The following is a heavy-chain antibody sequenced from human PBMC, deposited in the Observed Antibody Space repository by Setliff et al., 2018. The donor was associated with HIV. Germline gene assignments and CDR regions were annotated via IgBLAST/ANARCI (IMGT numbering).Heavy chain of an antibody. Sequence: GGSLRLPCAASGFTFRSYEMNWVRQAPGKGLEWVSYISRSGSTIHYADSVRGRFTISRDNAKNSLYLQMNSLRAEDTAVYYCAREPHELRYFDWLLYPAYYYYGMDVWGQGTTVTVSS. CDR1: GFTFRSYE. J-gene: IGHJ6*02. V-gene: IGHV3-48*03. CDR3: AREPHELRYFDWLLYPAYYYYGMDV. D-gene: IGHD3-9*01. CDR2: ISRSGSTI.